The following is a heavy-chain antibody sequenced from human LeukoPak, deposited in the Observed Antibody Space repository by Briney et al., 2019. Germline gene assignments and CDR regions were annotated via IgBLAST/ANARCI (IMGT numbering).Heavy chain of an antibody. D-gene: IGHD2-21*02. Sequence: GESLNIPCKGSGYSFTSYWIGWVRQMPGKGLEWMGIIYPGDSDTRYSPSFQGQVTISADKSISTAYLQWSSLKASDTAMYYCATTGCSDCYLFHHWGQGTLVTVSS. V-gene: IGHV5-51*01. CDR2: IYPGDSDT. CDR3: ATTGCSDCYLFHH. J-gene: IGHJ1*01. CDR1: GYSFTSYW.